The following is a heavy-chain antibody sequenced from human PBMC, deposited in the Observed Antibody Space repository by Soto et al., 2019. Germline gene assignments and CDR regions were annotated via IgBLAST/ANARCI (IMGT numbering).Heavy chain of an antibody. D-gene: IGHD6-13*01. CDR3: AKAPYSNSWDFDY. Sequence: EVQLVESGGGLVPPGRSLRLSCAASGFTFDDYVMHWVRQAPGKGLEWVSGISRNSGSIGYVDSVKGRFTISRDNAKNSLYLQMNSLRVEDTALYYCAKAPYSNSWDFDYWGQGTLVTVSS. V-gene: IGHV3-9*01. CDR1: GFTFDDYV. CDR2: ISRNSGSI. J-gene: IGHJ4*02.